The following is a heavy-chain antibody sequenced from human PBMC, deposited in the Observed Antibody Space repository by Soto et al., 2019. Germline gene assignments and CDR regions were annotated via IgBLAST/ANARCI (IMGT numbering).Heavy chain of an antibody. V-gene: IGHV4-4*07. D-gene: IGHD2-15*01. J-gene: IGHJ5*02. CDR2: IYTSGST. CDR1: GGSISSYY. CDR3: ARDNSQNYGTPAASSWFHP. Sequence: LSLTCTVSGGSISSYYWSWIRQPAGKGLEWIGRIYTSGSTNYNPSLKSRVTMSVDTSKNQFSLKLSSVTAADTAVYYCARDNSQNYGTPAASSWFHPWGQGTPVTVSS.